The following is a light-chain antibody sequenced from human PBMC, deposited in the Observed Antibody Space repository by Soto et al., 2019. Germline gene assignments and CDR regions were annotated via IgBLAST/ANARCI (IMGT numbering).Light chain of an antibody. V-gene: IGKV1-39*01. CDR2: AAS. CDR1: QSISSY. CDR3: QQRNSFSIT. Sequence: DIQMTQSPSSLSASVVDRVTISCRASQSISSYLNWYQQKPRKAPKLLIYAASSLQSGVPSRFSGSGSGTEFTLTINSLQADDFATYYCQQRNSFSITFGQGTRLEIK. J-gene: IGKJ5*01.